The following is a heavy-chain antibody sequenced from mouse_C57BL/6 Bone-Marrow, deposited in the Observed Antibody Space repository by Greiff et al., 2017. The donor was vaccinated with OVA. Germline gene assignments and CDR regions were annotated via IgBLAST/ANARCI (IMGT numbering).Heavy chain of an antibody. V-gene: IGHV1-19*01. CDR3: ARGGDGNLAWVAY. CDR1: GYTFTDYY. Sequence: VQLQQSGPVLVKPGASVKMSCKASGYTFTDYYMNWVKQSHGKSLEWIGVINPYNGGTSHNQKFKGKATLTVDKSSSTAYMERNSLTSEDSAVYYCARGGDGNLAWVAYWGQGTLVTVSA. J-gene: IGHJ3*01. CDR2: INPYNGGT. D-gene: IGHD2-1*01.